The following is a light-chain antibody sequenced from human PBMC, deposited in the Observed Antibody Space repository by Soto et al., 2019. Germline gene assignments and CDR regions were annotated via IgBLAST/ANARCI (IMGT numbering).Light chain of an antibody. V-gene: IGKV1-33*01. CDR2: DAS. CDR3: QQYDNLPSLS. J-gene: IGKJ5*01. Sequence: DIQMTQSPSSLSASVGDRVTITCRASQDISAYLNWYQQKPGKAPKLLIYDASNLETGVPSRFSGSGSGTDFTFTISSLQPEDTATYYCQQYDNLPSLSFGQGTRLEIK. CDR1: QDISAY.